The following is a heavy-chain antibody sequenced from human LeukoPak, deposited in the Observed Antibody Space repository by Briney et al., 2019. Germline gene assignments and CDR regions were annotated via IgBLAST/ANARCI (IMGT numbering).Heavy chain of an antibody. CDR2: ISYDGSNK. CDR1: GCTFSSYG. D-gene: IGHD2-2*01. Sequence: GGSLRLSCAASGCTFSSYGMHWVRQAPGKGLEWVAVISYDGSNKYYADSVKGRFTISRDNSKNTLYLQMNSLRAEDTAVYYCAKPALGYCSSTSCSESHFDYWGQGTLVTVSS. CDR3: AKPALGYCSSTSCSESHFDY. J-gene: IGHJ4*02. V-gene: IGHV3-30*18.